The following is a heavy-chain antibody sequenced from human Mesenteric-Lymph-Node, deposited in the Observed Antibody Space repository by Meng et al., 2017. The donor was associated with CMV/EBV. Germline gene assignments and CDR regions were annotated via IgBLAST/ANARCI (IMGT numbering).Heavy chain of an antibody. D-gene: IGHD5-12*01. J-gene: IGHJ5*02. CDR2: IYYSGST. V-gene: IGHV4-31*02. CDR3: ARDQRVALNWFDP. Sequence: TVCGGSISSGGYYWSWLRQHPGKGLEWIGSIYYSGSTYYNPSLKSRVTISVDTSKNQFSLKLSSVTAADTAVYFCARDQRVALNWFDPWGQGTLVTVSS. CDR1: GGSISSGGYY.